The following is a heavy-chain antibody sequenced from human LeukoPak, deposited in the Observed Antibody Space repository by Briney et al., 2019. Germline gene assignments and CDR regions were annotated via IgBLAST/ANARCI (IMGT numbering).Heavy chain of an antibody. V-gene: IGHV3-30*18. CDR1: GFTFSSYG. Sequence: PGGSLRLSCAASGFTFSSYGMHWVRQAPGKGLEWVAVISYDGSNKYYADSVKGRFTISRDNSKNTLYLQMNSLRAEDTAVYYCAKDRVAAAPRHYYYGMDVWGQGTTVTVSS. D-gene: IGHD6-13*01. CDR2: ISYDGSNK. J-gene: IGHJ6*02. CDR3: AKDRVAAAPRHYYYGMDV.